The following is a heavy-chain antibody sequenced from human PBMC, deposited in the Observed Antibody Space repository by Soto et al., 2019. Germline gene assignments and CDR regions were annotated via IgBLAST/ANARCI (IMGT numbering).Heavy chain of an antibody. CDR3: ARATWSGYVIDY. D-gene: IGHD3-3*01. J-gene: IGHJ4*02. Sequence: PSETLSLTCTVSGGSISSGGYYWSWIRQHPGKGLEWIGYIYYSGSTYYNPSLKSRVTISVDTSKNQFSLKLSSVTAADTAVYYCARATWSGYVIDYWGQGTLVTVSS. CDR2: IYYSGST. CDR1: GGSISSGGYY. V-gene: IGHV4-31*03.